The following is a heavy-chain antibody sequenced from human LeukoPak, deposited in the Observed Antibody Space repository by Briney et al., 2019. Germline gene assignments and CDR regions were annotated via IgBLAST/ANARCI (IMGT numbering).Heavy chain of an antibody. V-gene: IGHV4-61*01. CDR1: GGSVSSGSYY. Sequence: SETLSLTCTVSGGSVSSGSYYWSWIRQPPGKGLEWIGYIYYTGSTNYNTSLKSRVTISVDTSKNQFSLKLSSVTAADTAVYYCARAFCSSTNCYLPYWGQGALVTVSS. CDR3: ARAFCSSTNCYLPY. CDR2: IYYTGST. D-gene: IGHD2-2*01. J-gene: IGHJ4*02.